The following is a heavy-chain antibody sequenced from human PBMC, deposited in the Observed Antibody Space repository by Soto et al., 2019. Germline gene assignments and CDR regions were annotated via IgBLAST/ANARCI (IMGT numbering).Heavy chain of an antibody. J-gene: IGHJ4*02. D-gene: IGHD6-6*01. Sequence: QVQLVESGGGVVQPGRSLRLSCAASGFTFSSYGMHWVRQAPGKGLEWVAVIWYDGNDKYYADFVKGRFTISRDNAKNTVSLQMNSLRAEDTAVYYCARDRHSSSSGYFEYLGQGTLVTVSS. CDR1: GFTFSSYG. CDR3: ARDRHSSSSGYFEY. CDR2: IWYDGNDK. V-gene: IGHV3-33*01.